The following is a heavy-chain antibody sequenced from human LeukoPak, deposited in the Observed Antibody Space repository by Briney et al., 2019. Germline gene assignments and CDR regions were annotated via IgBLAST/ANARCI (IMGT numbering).Heavy chain of an antibody. V-gene: IGHV3-23*01. Sequence: GGSLRLSCAASGFTVSSYAMSWVRQAPGKGLEWGSAISGSGGSTYYADSVKGRFTISRDNSKNTLYLQMNSLRAEDTTVYYCAKVGNREWLRSELYYFDYWGQGTLVTVSS. J-gene: IGHJ4*02. D-gene: IGHD5-12*01. CDR3: AKVGNREWLRSELYYFDY. CDR1: GFTVSSYA. CDR2: ISGSGGST.